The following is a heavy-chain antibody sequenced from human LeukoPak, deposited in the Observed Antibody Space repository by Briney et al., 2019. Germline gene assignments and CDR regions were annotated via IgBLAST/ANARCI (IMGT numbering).Heavy chain of an antibody. J-gene: IGHJ5*02. CDR3: ARRSRMKGPLDP. Sequence: SETLSLTCSVSGYSISSGFYWGWIRQPPGRGLEWIGSIFHSGSTYYNPSLKSRVTISVDTSKNQFSLKLSSVTAADTAVYYCARRSRMKGPLDPWGQGTLVTVSS. V-gene: IGHV4-38-2*02. CDR1: GYSISSGFY. D-gene: IGHD2-15*01. CDR2: IFHSGST.